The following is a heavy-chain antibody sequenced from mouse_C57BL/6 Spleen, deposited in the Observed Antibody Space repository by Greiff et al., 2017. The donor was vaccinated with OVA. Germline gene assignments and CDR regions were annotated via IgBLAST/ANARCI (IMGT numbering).Heavy chain of an antibody. Sequence: VQLQQSGAELVKPGASVKISCKASGYAFSSYWMNWVKQRPGKGLEWIGQIYPGDGDTNYNQKFKGKATLTVDKSSSTAYMELNSLTSEDSAVYYCARSLHYYAMDYWGQGTSVTVSS. J-gene: IGHJ4*01. CDR1: GYAFSSYW. V-gene: IGHV1-80*01. CDR2: IYPGDGDT. CDR3: ARSLHYYAMDY.